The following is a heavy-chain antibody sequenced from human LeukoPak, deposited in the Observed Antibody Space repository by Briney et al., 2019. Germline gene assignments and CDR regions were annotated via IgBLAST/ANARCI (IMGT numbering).Heavy chain of an antibody. J-gene: IGHJ6*02. CDR1: GGSISSGGYY. Sequence: SETLSLTCTVSGGSISSGGYYWSWIRQHPGKGLEWIGYIYYSGSTYYNPSLKSRVTISVDTSKDQFSLKLSSVTAADTAVYYCARDRRTHRSSPIAAAGPDYYYGMDVWGQGTTVTVSS. V-gene: IGHV4-31*03. D-gene: IGHD6-13*01. CDR3: ARDRRTHRSSPIAAAGPDYYYGMDV. CDR2: IYYSGST.